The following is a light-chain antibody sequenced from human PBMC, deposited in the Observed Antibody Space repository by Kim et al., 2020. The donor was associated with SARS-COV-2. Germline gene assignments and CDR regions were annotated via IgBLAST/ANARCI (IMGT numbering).Light chain of an antibody. J-gene: IGKJ1*01. Sequence: EIVMTQSPATLSVSPGERATLSCRASQSVSTNLAWYQQKPGQAPRLLIYDASTRATGFPARFSGSGSGTEFTLTISSLQSEDFAVYYCQHSTNWTPWTFCQGTKVDIK. V-gene: IGKV3-15*01. CDR2: DAS. CDR3: QHSTNWTPWT. CDR1: QSVSTN.